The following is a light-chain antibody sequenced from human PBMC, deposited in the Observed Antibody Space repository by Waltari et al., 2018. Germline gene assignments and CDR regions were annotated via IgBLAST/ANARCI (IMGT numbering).Light chain of an antibody. V-gene: IGKV3-11*01. Sequence: EIVLTQSPATLALSPGAGATLSCRASQSVGRFLAWYQQKPGQAPRLLIYDASNRATGIPARFSASGSGTDFTLTLSSLEPEDFAVYYCQQRSSWPYSFGQGTKLEIK. CDR1: QSVGRF. CDR3: QQRSSWPYS. CDR2: DAS. J-gene: IGKJ2*03.